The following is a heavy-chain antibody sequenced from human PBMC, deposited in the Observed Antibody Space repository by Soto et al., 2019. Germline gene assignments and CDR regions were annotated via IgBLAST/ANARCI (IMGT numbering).Heavy chain of an antibody. V-gene: IGHV1-2*04. Sequence: ASVKVSCKASGYTFTGYYMHWVRQAPGQGLEWMGWINPNSGGTNYAQKFQGWVTMTRDTSISTAYMERSRLRSDDTAVYYCARDRHYYGSGSYYQSYYMDVWGKGTTVTVSS. CDR3: ARDRHYYGSGSYYQSYYMDV. CDR2: INPNSGGT. CDR1: GYTFTGYY. D-gene: IGHD3-10*01. J-gene: IGHJ6*03.